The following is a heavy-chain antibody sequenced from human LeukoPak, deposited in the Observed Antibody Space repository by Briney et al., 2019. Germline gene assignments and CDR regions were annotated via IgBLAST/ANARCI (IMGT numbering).Heavy chain of an antibody. CDR1: GGSISSGGYY. V-gene: IGHV4-30-2*01. Sequence: SQTLSLTCTVSGGSISSGGYYWSWIRQPPGKGLEWIGYIYHSGSTYYNPSLKSRVTISVDRSKNQFSLKLSSVTAADTAVYYCARTLNWNYGFYMDVWGKGTTVTVSS. D-gene: IGHD1-7*01. CDR2: IYHSGST. CDR3: ARTLNWNYGFYMDV. J-gene: IGHJ6*03.